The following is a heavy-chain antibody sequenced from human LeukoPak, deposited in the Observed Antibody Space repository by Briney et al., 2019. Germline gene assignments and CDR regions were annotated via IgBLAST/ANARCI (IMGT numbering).Heavy chain of an antibody. CDR1: GFTFDDYA. CDR3: AKDHGYSYGRGFDY. V-gene: IGHV3-9*03. Sequence: GGSLRPSCAASGFTFDDYAMHWVRQAPGKGLEWVSGISWNSGSIGYADSVKGRFTISRDNAKNSLYLQMNSLRAEDMALYYCAKDHGYSYGRGFDYWGQGTLVTVSS. J-gene: IGHJ4*02. D-gene: IGHD5-18*01. CDR2: ISWNSGSI.